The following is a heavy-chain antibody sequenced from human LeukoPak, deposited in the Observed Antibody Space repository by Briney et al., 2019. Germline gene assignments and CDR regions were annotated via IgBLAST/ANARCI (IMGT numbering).Heavy chain of an antibody. CDR1: GFTFSNYA. D-gene: IGHD5-18*01. Sequence: GGSLRLSCSASGFTFSNYAMHWVRQAPGKGLEYVSAISSNGGSTYYADSVKGRFTISRDNSKNTLYLQMSSLRAEDTAVYYCVKATWIQLWSGAFDIWGQGTMVTVSS. V-gene: IGHV3-64D*06. CDR3: VKATWIQLWSGAFDI. CDR2: ISSNGGST. J-gene: IGHJ3*02.